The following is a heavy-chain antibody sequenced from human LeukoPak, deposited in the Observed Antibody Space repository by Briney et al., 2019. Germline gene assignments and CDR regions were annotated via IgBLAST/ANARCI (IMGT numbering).Heavy chain of an antibody. CDR2: IIPIFGTA. D-gene: IGHD4-17*01. CDR1: GGTFSSYA. CDR3: ASGVTTSDYYYYGMDV. Sequence: SVKVSCKASGGTFSSYAISWVRQAPGQGLEWMGGIIPIFGTANYAQKFQGRVTITADESTSTAYMELSSLRSENTAVYYCASGVTTSDYYYYGMDVWGQGTTVTVSS. V-gene: IGHV1-69*13. J-gene: IGHJ6*02.